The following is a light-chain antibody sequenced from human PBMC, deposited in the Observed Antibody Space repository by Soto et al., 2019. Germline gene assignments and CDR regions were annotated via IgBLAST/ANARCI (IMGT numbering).Light chain of an antibody. CDR1: QSVSSSY. V-gene: IGKV3D-7*01. CDR3: QQDYNLPPFT. J-gene: IGKJ3*01. Sequence: PGERVTLSCRASQSVSSSYLTWDQRKPGQAPRLLIYGASTRATSIPARFSGSGSGTDFTLTISSLQPEDFAVYYCQQDYNLPPFTFGPGTKVDIK. CDR2: GAS.